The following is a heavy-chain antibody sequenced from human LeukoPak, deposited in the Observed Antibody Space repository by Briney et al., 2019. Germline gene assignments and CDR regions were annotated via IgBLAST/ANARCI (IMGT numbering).Heavy chain of an antibody. V-gene: IGHV3-30*02. CDR2: IRYDGSNK. CDR1: GFTFSSYG. J-gene: IGHJ3*02. CDR3: ARSRRIAAAGYAFDI. D-gene: IGHD6-13*01. Sequence: GGSLRLSCAASGFTFSSYGMHWVRQAPGKGLEWVAFIRYDGSNKYYADSVKGRFTISRDNSKNTLYLQMNSLRAGDTAVYYCARSRRIAAAGYAFDIWGQGTMVTVSS.